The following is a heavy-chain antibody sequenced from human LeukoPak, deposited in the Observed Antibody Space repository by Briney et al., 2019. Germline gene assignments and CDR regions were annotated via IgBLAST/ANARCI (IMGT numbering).Heavy chain of an antibody. J-gene: IGHJ5*02. CDR3: AREGEYGSSWSEA. D-gene: IGHD6-13*01. V-gene: IGHV3-21*01. Sequence: GGSLRLSCAASGFTFSSYSMNWVRQAPGKGLEWVSSISSSSSYIYYADSVKGRFTISGDNAKNSLYLQMNSLRAEDTAVYYCAREGEYGSSWSEAWGQGTLVTVSS. CDR1: GFTFSSYS. CDR2: ISSSSSYI.